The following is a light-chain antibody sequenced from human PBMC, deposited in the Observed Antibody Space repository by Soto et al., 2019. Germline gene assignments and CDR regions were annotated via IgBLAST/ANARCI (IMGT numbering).Light chain of an antibody. Sequence: QSVLTRPPSVSGGPGQRVTISGTGSSSNIGANYDVQWYQQLPGTAPKLLIYANTNRPSGVPGRFSVSKSGTSASLAITGLQAEDEADYYCQSYDSSLSGYVFGTGTKVTVL. V-gene: IGLV1-40*01. CDR1: SSNIGANYD. CDR3: QSYDSSLSGYV. CDR2: ANT. J-gene: IGLJ1*01.